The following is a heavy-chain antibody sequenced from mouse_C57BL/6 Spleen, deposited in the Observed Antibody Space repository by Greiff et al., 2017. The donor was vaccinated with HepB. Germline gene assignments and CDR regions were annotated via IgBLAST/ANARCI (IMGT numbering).Heavy chain of an antibody. Sequence: EVKVVESGGGLVKPGGSLKLSCAASGFTFSSYAMSWVRQTPEKRLEWVATISDGGSYTYYPDNVKGRFTISRDNAKNNLYLQMSHLKSEDTAMYYCAREANMVTPFDYWGQGTTLTVSS. CDR1: GFTFSSYA. CDR3: AREANMVTPFDY. D-gene: IGHD2-2*01. J-gene: IGHJ2*01. V-gene: IGHV5-4*01. CDR2: ISDGGSYT.